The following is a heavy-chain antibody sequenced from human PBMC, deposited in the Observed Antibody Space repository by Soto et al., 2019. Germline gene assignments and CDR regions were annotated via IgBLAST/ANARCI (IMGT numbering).Heavy chain of an antibody. J-gene: IGHJ4*02. D-gene: IGHD6-19*01. Sequence: GGSLRLSCSASGFTFSSYAMHWVRQAPGKGLEYVSAISSNGGSTYYADSVKGRFTISRDNSKNSLYLQMSSLRAEDTAVYYCVNAGQWVAFDYWGQGTLVTVSS. V-gene: IGHV3-64D*08. CDR1: GFTFSSYA. CDR3: VNAGQWVAFDY. CDR2: ISSNGGST.